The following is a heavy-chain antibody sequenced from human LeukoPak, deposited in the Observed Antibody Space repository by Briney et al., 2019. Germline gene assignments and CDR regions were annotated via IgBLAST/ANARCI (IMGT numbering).Heavy chain of an antibody. V-gene: IGHV2-70*04. J-gene: IGHJ4*02. CDR2: IDWDGEK. CDR3: ALSGGYYDSSGYAIGY. CDR1: GFSLSSSGMR. Sequence: SGPTLVNPTQTLTLTCTFSGFSLSSSGMRLSWIRQPPGKALEWLARIDWDGEKFYSTSLKTRLTISKDTSKNQVVLRMTNMDLVDTATYYCALSGGYYDSSGYAIGYWGQGTLVAVSS. D-gene: IGHD3-22*01.